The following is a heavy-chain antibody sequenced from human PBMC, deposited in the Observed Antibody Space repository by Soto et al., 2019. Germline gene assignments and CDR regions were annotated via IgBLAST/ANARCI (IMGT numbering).Heavy chain of an antibody. D-gene: IGHD3-10*01. CDR3: AKDFGEQNYYYYGMDV. CDR2: ISGSGGST. CDR1: GFTFSSYA. J-gene: IGHJ6*02. V-gene: IGHV3-23*01. Sequence: EVQLLESGGGLVQPGGSLRLSCAASGFTFSSYAMRWVRQAPGKGLEWVSAISGSGGSTYYADSVKGRFTISRDNSKNTLYLQMNSLRAEDTAVYYCAKDFGEQNYYYYGMDVWGQGTTVTVSS.